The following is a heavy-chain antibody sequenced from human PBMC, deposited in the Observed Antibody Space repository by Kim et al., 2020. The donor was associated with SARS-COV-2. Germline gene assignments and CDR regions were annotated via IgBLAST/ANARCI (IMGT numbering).Heavy chain of an antibody. CDR3: ARDGGAGYWFDP. CDR2: IYYSGST. V-gene: IGHV4-61*01. Sequence: SETLSLTCTVSGGSVSSGSYYWSWIRQPPGKGLEWIGYIYYSGSTNYNPSLKSRVTISVDTSKNQFSLKLSSVTAADTAVYYCARDGGAGYWFDPWGQGTLVTVSS. D-gene: IGHD3-10*01. CDR1: GGSVSSGSYY. J-gene: IGHJ5*02.